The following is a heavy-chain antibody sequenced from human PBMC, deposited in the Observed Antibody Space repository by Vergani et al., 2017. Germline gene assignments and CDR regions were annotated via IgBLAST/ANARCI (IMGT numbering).Heavy chain of an antibody. J-gene: IGHJ4*02. V-gene: IGHV3-48*02. D-gene: IGHD3-10*01. CDR1: GFTFSSYS. Sequence: EVQLVESGGGLVQPGGSLRLSCAASGFTFSSYSMNWVRQAPGKGLEWVSYISSSSSTIYYADSVKGRFTISRDNAKNSLYLQMNSLRDEDTAVYYCARVGVSLWFGTRTGYDYWGQGTLVTVSS. CDR2: ISSSSSTI. CDR3: ARVGVSLWFGTRTGYDY.